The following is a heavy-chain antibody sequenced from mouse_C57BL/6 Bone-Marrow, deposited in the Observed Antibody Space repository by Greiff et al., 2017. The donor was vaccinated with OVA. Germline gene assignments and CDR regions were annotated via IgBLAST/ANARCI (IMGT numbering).Heavy chain of an antibody. J-gene: IGHJ4*01. V-gene: IGHV14-4*01. CDR1: GFNIKDAY. CDR3: TAITTVGEGY. CDR2: IDPENGDT. Sequence: EVQLQQSGAELVRPGASVKLSCTASGFNIKDAYMHWVKQRPEQGLEWIGWIDPENGDTEYASKFQGKATITTDTSSNTAYLQLSRLTSDDTAVYNCTAITTVGEGYWGQGTSVTVSA. D-gene: IGHD1-1*01.